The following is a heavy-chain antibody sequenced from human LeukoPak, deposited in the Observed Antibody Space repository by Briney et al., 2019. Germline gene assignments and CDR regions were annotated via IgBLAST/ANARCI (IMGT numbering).Heavy chain of an antibody. CDR2: ISYDGSNK. D-gene: IGHD3-22*01. CDR1: GFTFSSYG. CDR3: VNDYYDSSGYYYGVDN. J-gene: IGHJ4*02. Sequence: GGSLRLSCTASGFTFSSYGMQWVRQAPGKGLEWVAVISYDGSNKYYADSVKGRFTISRDNSKNTLCLQMNSLRAEDTAVYYCVNDYYDSSGYYYGVDNWGQGTLVTASS. V-gene: IGHV3-30*18.